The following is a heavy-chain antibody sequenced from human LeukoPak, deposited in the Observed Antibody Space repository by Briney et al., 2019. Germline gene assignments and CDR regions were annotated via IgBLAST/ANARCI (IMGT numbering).Heavy chain of an antibody. Sequence: PSETLSLTCAVSACSISSSNWWSWVRQPPGRGLESIGEIYHSGSTNYNPSLKSRVTISVDKSKNQFSLKLSSVTAADTAVYYCARADRQLVYYWGQGTLVTVSS. D-gene: IGHD6-13*01. CDR2: IYHSGST. CDR1: ACSISSSNW. J-gene: IGHJ4*02. CDR3: ARADRQLVYY. V-gene: IGHV4-4*02.